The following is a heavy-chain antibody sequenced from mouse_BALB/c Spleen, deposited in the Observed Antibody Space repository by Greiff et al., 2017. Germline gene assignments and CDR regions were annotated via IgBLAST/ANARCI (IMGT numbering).Heavy chain of an antibody. Sequence: VQLQQSGAELVKPGASVKLSCTASGFTFNDSYMHWVKQTPEQGLEWIGWIDPANGNTKYNPKFQGKATITADTSSNTAYLQLSSLTSEDTAVYYCARSRMVPTYGGQGTTLTVSS. D-gene: IGHD2-2*01. CDR3: ARSRMVPTY. CDR1: GFTFNDSY. J-gene: IGHJ2*01. CDR2: IDPANGNT. V-gene: IGHV14-3*02.